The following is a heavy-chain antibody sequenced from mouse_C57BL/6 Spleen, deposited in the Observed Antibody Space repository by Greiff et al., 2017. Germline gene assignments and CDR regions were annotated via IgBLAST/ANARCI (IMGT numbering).Heavy chain of an antibody. CDR1: GYTFTSYW. CDR3: ARYDYDGNDLMYY. J-gene: IGHJ4*01. V-gene: IGHV1-72*01. CDR2: IDPNSGGT. D-gene: IGHD2-4*01. Sequence: VQLQQPGAELVKPGASVKLSCKASGYTFTSYWMHWVKQRPGRGLEWIGRIDPNSGGTKYNEKFKSKATLTVDKPSSTAYMQLLSLTSEDSAVYYCARYDYDGNDLMYYWGQGTSVTVSS.